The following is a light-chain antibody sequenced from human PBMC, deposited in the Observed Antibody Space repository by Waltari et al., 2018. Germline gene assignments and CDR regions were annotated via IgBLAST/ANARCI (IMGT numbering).Light chain of an antibody. CDR1: RSDVAYYNY. V-gene: IGLV2-14*03. J-gene: IGLJ2*01. CDR2: DVT. CDR3: SSYTVSNTVV. Sequence: QSALTQPASVSGSPGQSITIPCFGTRSDVAYYNYFSWYAQQPGKAPKLIIYDVTQRPSGVSNRFSGTKSGNTASLTIAGLQAEDEADYYCSSYTVSNTVVFGGGTKVTVL.